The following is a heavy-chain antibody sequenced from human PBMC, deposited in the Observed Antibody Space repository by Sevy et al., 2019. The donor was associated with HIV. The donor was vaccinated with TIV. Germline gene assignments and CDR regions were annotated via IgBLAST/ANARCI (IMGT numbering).Heavy chain of an antibody. CDR2: ISSSGSTI. J-gene: IGHJ4*02. Sequence: GGSLRLSCAASGFTFSSYEMNWVRQAPGKGLEWFSYISSSGSTIYYADSVKGRFTISRDNAKNSLYLQMNSLRAEDTAVYYCATASPRVADYWGQGTLVTVSS. CDR1: GFTFSSYE. CDR3: ATASPRVADY. D-gene: IGHD2-15*01. V-gene: IGHV3-48*03.